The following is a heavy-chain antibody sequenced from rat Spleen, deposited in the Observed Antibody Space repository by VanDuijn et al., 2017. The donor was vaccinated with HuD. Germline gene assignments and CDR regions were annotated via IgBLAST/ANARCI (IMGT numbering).Heavy chain of an antibody. Sequence: VQVVESGGGLVQPKESLKISCAASGFTFNNYWMTWIRQPPGKGLEWMGVIWGNGNTNYKSVFKSRLSISRDTSKSQVFLKMNSLQTEDTALYFCASPGLSFAYWGQGTLVTVSS. CDR2: IWGNGNT. CDR1: GFTFNNYW. D-gene: IGHD4-1*01. CDR3: ASPGLSFAY. J-gene: IGHJ3*01. V-gene: IGHV2S61*01.